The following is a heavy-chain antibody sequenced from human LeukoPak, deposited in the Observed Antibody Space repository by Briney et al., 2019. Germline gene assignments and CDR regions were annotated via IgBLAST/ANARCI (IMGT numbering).Heavy chain of an antibody. V-gene: IGHV1-2*02. Sequence: ASVKVSCKASGYSFTDYYIHWVRQAPGQGLEWMGWINPNSGGTNFAQNFQGRVTMTRDTSISTAYMELRRLRSDDTAVYYCATDTMVRGGTPKDYFDYWGQGTLVTVSS. CDR1: GYSFTDYY. CDR3: ATDTMVRGGTPKDYFDY. D-gene: IGHD3-10*01. CDR2: INPNSGGT. J-gene: IGHJ4*02.